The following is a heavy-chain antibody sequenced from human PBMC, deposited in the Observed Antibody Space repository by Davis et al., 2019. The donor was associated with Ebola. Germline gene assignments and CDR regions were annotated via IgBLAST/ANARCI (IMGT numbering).Heavy chain of an antibody. CDR1: GDSISSHY. V-gene: IGHV4-59*11. CDR3: ARGGSNRPYYFDY. J-gene: IGHJ4*02. Sequence: PSETLSLTCTVSGDSISSHYCSWIRQPPGKGLEWIGYIYYSGSTNYNPSLKSRVTISLDTSKNQFFLILSSVTAADTAVYYCARGGSNRPYYFDYWGQGTLVTVSS. D-gene: IGHD3-16*02. CDR2: IYYSGST.